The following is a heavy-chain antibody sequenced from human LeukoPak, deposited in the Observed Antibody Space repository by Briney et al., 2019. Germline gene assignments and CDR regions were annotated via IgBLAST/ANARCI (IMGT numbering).Heavy chain of an antibody. V-gene: IGHV3-7*03. CDR2: IKQDGSEK. D-gene: IGHD4-17*01. CDR1: GFTFSSYW. J-gene: IGHJ4*02. CDR3: ARGEHYGDFFDY. Sequence: GGSLRLSCAASGFTFSSYWMSWVRQAPGKGLEWVANIKQDGSEKYYVDSVKGRFTISRDNSKSTLYLQMNSLRAEDTAVYFCARGEHYGDFFDYWGQGTLVTVSS.